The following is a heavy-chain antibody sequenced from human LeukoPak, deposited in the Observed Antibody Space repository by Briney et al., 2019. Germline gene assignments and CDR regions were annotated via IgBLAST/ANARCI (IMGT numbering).Heavy chain of an antibody. Sequence: GGSLRLSCAASGFTFGDHYMDWVRQAPGKGLEWVGRTRNKANSYTTEYAASVKGRSTISRDGSKNSLYLQMNSLKTEDTAVYYCATTLGYCRGGSCLVDLDYWGQGTLVTVSS. CDR2: TRNKANSYTT. CDR1: GFTFGDHY. D-gene: IGHD2-15*01. V-gene: IGHV3-72*01. CDR3: ATTLGYCRGGSCLVDLDY. J-gene: IGHJ4*02.